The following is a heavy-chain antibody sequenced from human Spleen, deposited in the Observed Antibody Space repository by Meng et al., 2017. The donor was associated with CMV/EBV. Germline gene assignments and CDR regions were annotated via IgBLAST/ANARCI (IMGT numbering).Heavy chain of an antibody. D-gene: IGHD2-2*03. CDR2: IGGDASYL. Sequence: GESLKIFCAASGFNFSSSSMNWVRQAPGKGLEWVSSIGGDASYLYHADSVKGRFTVSRDNAKNSLYLQMNSLRAEDSAVYYCARDPGYCSSTSCYSDAFDIWGQGTMVTVSS. CDR1: GFNFSSSS. J-gene: IGHJ3*02. V-gene: IGHV3-21*01. CDR3: ARDPGYCSSTSCYSDAFDI.